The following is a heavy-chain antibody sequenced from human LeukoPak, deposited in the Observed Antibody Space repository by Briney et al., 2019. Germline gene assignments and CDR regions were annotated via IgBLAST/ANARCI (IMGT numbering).Heavy chain of an antibody. Sequence: ASVKVSCKVSGYTLTELSMHWVRQAPGKGLEWMGGFDPEDGETIYAQKFQGRVTMTEDTSTDTAYMELSSLRSEDTAVYYCATDFKSEELGVAYFDYWGQGTLVTVSS. D-gene: IGHD7-27*01. J-gene: IGHJ4*02. V-gene: IGHV1-24*01. CDR1: GYTLTELS. CDR2: FDPEDGET. CDR3: ATDFKSEELGVAYFDY.